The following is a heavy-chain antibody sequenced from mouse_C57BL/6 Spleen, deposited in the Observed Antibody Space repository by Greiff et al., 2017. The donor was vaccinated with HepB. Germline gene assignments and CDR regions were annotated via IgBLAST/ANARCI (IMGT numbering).Heavy chain of an antibody. V-gene: IGHV5-6*01. Sequence: DVQLVESGGDLVKPGGSLKLSCAASGFTFSSYGMSWVRQTPDKRLEWVATISSGGSYTYYQDSVKGRFTISRDNAKNTLYLQMSSLKSEDTAMYYCARQELGRWDYWGQGTTLTVSS. CDR1: GFTFSSYG. CDR2: ISSGGSYT. D-gene: IGHD4-1*01. J-gene: IGHJ2*01. CDR3: ARQELGRWDY.